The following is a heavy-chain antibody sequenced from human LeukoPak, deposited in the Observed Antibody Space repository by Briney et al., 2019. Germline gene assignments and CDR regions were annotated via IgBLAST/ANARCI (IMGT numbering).Heavy chain of an antibody. D-gene: IGHD4-17*01. CDR3: ARQATTVSSSSAFDI. J-gene: IGHJ3*02. CDR1: GFTFSSYA. V-gene: IGHV3-23*01. CDR2: ISGSGGST. Sequence: AGSQTVSCAASGFTFSSYAMHWVRQAPGKGLEWVSAISGSGGSTGYADSVKGRFTISRDNSKNTLYLQMNSLRAEDTAVYYCARQATTVSSSSAFDIWGQGTMVTVSS.